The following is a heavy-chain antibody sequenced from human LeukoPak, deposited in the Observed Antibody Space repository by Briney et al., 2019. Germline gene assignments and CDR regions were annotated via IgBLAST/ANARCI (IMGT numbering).Heavy chain of an antibody. V-gene: IGHV3-11*06. CDR3: ARDHRLGYFEWSDFDY. Sequence: AGSLTLPYAGSGFTFRDYFLRWIRQAPGKGLEWISYIRSSSFYTSYADSVKGRFTISRDNAKNSLYLQMNSLRAEDTAVYYCARDHRLGYFEWSDFDYWGQGTLVTVSS. D-gene: IGHD3-9*01. CDR1: GFTFRDYF. CDR2: IRSSSFYT. J-gene: IGHJ4*02.